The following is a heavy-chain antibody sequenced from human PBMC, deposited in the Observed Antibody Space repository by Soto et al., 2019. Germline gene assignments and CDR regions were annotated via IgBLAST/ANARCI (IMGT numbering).Heavy chain of an antibody. CDR3: ARAGRVVGAARRDY. CDR1: GGSVSSGSYY. D-gene: IGHD2-15*01. J-gene: IGHJ4*02. V-gene: IGHV4-61*01. Sequence: PSETLSLTCTVSGGSVSSGSYYWSWIRQPPGKGLEWIGYIYYSGSTNYNPSLKSRVTISVDTSKNQFSLKLSSVTAADTAVYYCARAGRVVGAARRDYWCQGTLVTVS. CDR2: IYYSGST.